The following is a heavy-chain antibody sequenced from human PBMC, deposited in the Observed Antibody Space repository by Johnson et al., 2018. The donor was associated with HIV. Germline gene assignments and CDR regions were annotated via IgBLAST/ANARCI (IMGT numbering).Heavy chain of an antibody. CDR2: IWYDGSNK. D-gene: IGHD3-10*01. CDR3: ARAPEVRGVDAFDI. J-gene: IGHJ3*02. Sequence: QVQLVESGGGLVQPGRSLRLSCAASGFTFSSYGMHWVRQAPGKGLEWVAVIWYDGSNKYYADSVKGRFTISRDNSKNSLYLQMNILRAEDTAVYYCARAPEVRGVDAFDIWGQGTMVTVSS. CDR1: GFTFSSYG. V-gene: IGHV3-33*01.